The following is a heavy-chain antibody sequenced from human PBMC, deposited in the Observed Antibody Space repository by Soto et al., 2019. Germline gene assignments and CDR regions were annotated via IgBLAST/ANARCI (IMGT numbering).Heavy chain of an antibody. D-gene: IGHD1-26*01. J-gene: IGHJ4*02. Sequence: PGGSLRLSCAASGFTFSSYSMNWVRQAPGKGLEWVSYISSSSSTIYYADSVKGRFTISRDNAKNSLYLQMNSLRDEDTAVYYCARDRKWELLRHFDYWGQGTLVTVSS. CDR1: GFTFSSYS. CDR3: ARDRKWELLRHFDY. V-gene: IGHV3-48*02. CDR2: ISSSSSTI.